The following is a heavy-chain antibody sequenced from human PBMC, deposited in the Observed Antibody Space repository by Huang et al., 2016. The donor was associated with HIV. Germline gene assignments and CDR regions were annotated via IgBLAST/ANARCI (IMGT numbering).Heavy chain of an antibody. CDR2: ITGRST. D-gene: IGHD3-16*01. V-gene: IGHV3-21*01. J-gene: IGHJ3*02. CDR3: AKFLGIVAFDI. CDR1: GFTLRSHG. Sequence: EVQLVESGGGLVKPGGSLRLSCAASGFTLRSHGMIWVRQAPGKGLEWVSAITGRSTYYDDSLRGRFTIASDNAKNLLYLQMNSLRAEDTAVYYCAKFLGIVAFDIWGQGTMVTVSS.